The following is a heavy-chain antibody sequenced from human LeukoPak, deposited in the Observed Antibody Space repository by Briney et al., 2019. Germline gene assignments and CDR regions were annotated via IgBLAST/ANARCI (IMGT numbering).Heavy chain of an antibody. Sequence: GGSLRLSCAASGFTFSSYAMSWVRQAPGKGPEWVSAISGSGGSTYYADSVKGRFTISRDNSKNTLYLQMNSLRAEDTAVYYCAKDLSSGWYPYYFDFWGRGTLVTVSS. D-gene: IGHD6-19*01. CDR2: ISGSGGST. CDR3: AKDLSSGWYPYYFDF. V-gene: IGHV3-23*01. J-gene: IGHJ4*02. CDR1: GFTFSSYA.